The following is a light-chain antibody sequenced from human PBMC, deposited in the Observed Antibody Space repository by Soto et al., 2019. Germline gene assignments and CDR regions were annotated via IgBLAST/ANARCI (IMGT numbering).Light chain of an antibody. CDR2: QAS. CDR1: QSISTW. J-gene: IGKJ4*01. CDR3: QQYNSYPLT. Sequence: DIQMTQSPSTLSASVGDRVTIACRASQSISTWLAWYQQSPGNAPKLLIYQASSLQSGVPSRFSGSGSGTEFTLTISSLQPDDFATYYCQQYNSYPLTFGGGTKVEIK. V-gene: IGKV1-5*03.